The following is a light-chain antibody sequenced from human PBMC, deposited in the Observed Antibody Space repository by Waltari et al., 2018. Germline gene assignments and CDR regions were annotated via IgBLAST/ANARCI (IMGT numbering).Light chain of an antibody. Sequence: QLVLTQSPSASASLGASVKLTCTLSSGHSSNIIAWHQQQPEKGPRYLMKVNSDGRHNKGDEIPDRFSGSSSGAERYLTISSVQSEDEADYYCQTGGHGTWVFGGGTKLTVL. CDR2: VNSDGRH. CDR1: SGHSSNI. J-gene: IGLJ3*02. V-gene: IGLV4-69*01. CDR3: QTGGHGTWV.